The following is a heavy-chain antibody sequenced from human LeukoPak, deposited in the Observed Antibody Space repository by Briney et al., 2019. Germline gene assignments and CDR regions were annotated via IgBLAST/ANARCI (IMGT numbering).Heavy chain of an antibody. CDR2: ISAYNGKT. CDR3: ARDGPDYGDYVNFDY. CDR1: GYTFSNYG. V-gene: IGHV1-18*01. J-gene: IGHJ4*02. D-gene: IGHD4-17*01. Sequence: ASVKVSCKASGYTFSNYGITWVRLAPGQGLEWMGWISAYNGKTNYAQKLQGRVTMTTDTSTNTAYMELRSLRSDDTAVYYCARDGPDYGDYVNFDYWGQGTLVTVSS.